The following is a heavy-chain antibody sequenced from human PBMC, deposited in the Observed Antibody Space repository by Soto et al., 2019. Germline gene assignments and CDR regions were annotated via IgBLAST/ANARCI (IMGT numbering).Heavy chain of an antibody. J-gene: IGHJ4*02. CDR2: VYNSGST. CDR3: ATASSSGSSGELDY. CDR1: GGSISSFY. Sequence: SETLSLTCTVSGGSISSFYWSWIRQSPGKGLEWIGYVYNSGSTDYNPSLLSRVTISIDTSKNQFSLRLTSVTAADTAVYYCATASSSGSSGELDYWGQGTLVTVSS. V-gene: IGHV4-59*01. D-gene: IGHD3-22*01.